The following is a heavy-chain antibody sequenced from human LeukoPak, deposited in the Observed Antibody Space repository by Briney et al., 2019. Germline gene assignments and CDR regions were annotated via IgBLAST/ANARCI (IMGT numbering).Heavy chain of an antibody. V-gene: IGHV4-59*08. CDR1: GGSFSGYY. D-gene: IGHD3-22*01. CDR2: IYYSGST. CDR3: ARYYYDSSGYSTLDY. J-gene: IGHJ4*02. Sequence: PSETLSLTCAVYGGSFSGYYWSWIRQPPGKGLEWIGYIYYSGSTNYNPSLKSRVTISVDTSKNQFSLKLSSVTAADTAVYYCARYYYDSSGYSTLDYWGQGTLVTVSS.